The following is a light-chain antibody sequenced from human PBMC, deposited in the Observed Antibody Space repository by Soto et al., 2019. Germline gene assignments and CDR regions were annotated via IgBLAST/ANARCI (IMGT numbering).Light chain of an antibody. Sequence: DIVLTQSPGTLYLSPGDRAILSCRASQSVSSTSLAWYQQRPGQATRLLIYQVSSTANGIPDRFSGSGAAIDFTLTISTLEPEDFAVYSCQQYGTSSLTFGGGTRVEI. CDR2: QVS. CDR1: QSVSSTS. V-gene: IGKV3-20*01. CDR3: QQYGTSSLT. J-gene: IGKJ4*01.